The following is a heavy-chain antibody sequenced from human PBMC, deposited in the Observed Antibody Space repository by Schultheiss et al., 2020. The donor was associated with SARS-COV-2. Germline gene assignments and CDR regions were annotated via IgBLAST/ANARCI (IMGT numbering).Heavy chain of an antibody. Sequence: GSLRLSCAASGFTFSSYAMYWVRQAPGKGLEWIGEIYHSGSTNYNPSLKSRVTISVDTSKNQFSLKLSSVTAADTAVYYCARRNAAAHNNWFDPWGQGTLVTVSS. CDR3: ARRNAAAHNNWFDP. D-gene: IGHD6-13*01. CDR2: IYHSGST. CDR1: GFTFSSYA. V-gene: IGHV4-4*02. J-gene: IGHJ5*02.